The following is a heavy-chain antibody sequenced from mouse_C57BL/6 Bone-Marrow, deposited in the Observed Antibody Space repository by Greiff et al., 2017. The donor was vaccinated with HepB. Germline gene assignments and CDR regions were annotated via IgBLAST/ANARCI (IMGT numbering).Heavy chain of an antibody. D-gene: IGHD1-1*02. CDR1: GYTFTSYG. CDR2: IYPRSGNT. J-gene: IGHJ2*01. Sequence: QVQLKESGAELARPGASVKLSCKASGYTFTSYGISWVKQRTGQGLEWIGEIYPRSGNTYYNEKFKGKATLTADKSSSTAYMELRSLTSEDSAVYFCAREVDAPYYFDYWGQGTTLTVSS. V-gene: IGHV1-81*01. CDR3: AREVDAPYYFDY.